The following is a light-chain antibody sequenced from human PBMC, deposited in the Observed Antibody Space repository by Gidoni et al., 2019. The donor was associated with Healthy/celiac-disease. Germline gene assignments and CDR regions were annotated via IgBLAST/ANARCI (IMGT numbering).Light chain of an antibody. CDR3: QSYDSSLSGSYV. Sequence: QSVLTQPPPVSGAPGQRVPISCTGSSANLVAGYDVHWYQQLPGTAPKLLIYGNSNRPSGVPDRFSGSKSGTSASLAITGLQAEDEADYYCQSYDSSLSGSYVFGTGTKVTVL. CDR2: GNS. CDR1: SANLVAGYD. V-gene: IGLV1-40*01. J-gene: IGLJ1*01.